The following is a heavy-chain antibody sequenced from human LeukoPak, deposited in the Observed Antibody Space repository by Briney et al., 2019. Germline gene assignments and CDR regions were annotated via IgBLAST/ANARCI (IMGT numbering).Heavy chain of an antibody. J-gene: IGHJ6*02. D-gene: IGHD6-6*01. V-gene: IGHV3-23*01. CDR3: SRDSSSFLRRYYYYGMDV. CDR1: GFTFSSYA. Sequence: GGSLRLSCAASGFTFSSYAMSGVRQAPGKGLEWVSAISGSGGSTYYADSVKGRFTISRDNSKNTLYLQMNSLRAEDTAVYYCSRDSSSFLRRYYYYGMDVWGQGTTVTVSS. CDR2: ISGSGGST.